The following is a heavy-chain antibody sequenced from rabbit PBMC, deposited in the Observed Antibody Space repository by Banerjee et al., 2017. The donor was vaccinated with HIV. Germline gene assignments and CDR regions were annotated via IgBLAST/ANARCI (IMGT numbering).Heavy chain of an antibody. Sequence: QEQLKESGGGLVQPGGSLTLTCKASGFDLSRYYYMCWVRQAPGKGLEWIACIYAGNSGNTYYASWAKGRFTISKTSSTTVTLQMTSLTAADTATYFCARDRYTLSSDYSFYFGLWGPGTLVTVS. CDR3: ARDRYTLSSDYSFYFGL. V-gene: IGHV1S45*01. CDR2: IYAGNSGNT. J-gene: IGHJ4*01. CDR1: GFDLSRYYY. D-gene: IGHD1-1*01.